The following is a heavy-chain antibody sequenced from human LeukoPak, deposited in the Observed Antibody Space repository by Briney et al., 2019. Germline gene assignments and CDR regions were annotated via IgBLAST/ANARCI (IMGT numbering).Heavy chain of an antibody. D-gene: IGHD4-11*01. CDR1: GGSISRGGYY. CDR2: IYYSGST. J-gene: IGHJ4*02. CDR3: ARALDYSNYYYFDY. Sequence: SQTLSLTCTVSGGSISRGGYYWSWIRQHPGKGLEWIGYIYYSGSTYYNPSLKSRVTISVDTSKNQFSLKLSSVTAADTAVYYCARALDYSNYYYFDYWGQGTLVTVSS. V-gene: IGHV4-31*03.